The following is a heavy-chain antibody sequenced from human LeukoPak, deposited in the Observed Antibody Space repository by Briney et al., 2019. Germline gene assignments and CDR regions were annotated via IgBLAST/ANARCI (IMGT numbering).Heavy chain of an antibody. D-gene: IGHD6-6*01. CDR1: RYTFTGYY. CDR3: ARDESIAYENNWFDP. J-gene: IGHJ5*02. Sequence: ASVKVSCKASRYTFTGYYMHWVRQAPGQGLEWMGWINPNSGGTNYAQKFQGRVTMTRDTSISTAYMELSRLRSDDTAVYYCARDESIAYENNWFDPWGQGTLVTVSS. V-gene: IGHV1-2*02. CDR2: INPNSGGT.